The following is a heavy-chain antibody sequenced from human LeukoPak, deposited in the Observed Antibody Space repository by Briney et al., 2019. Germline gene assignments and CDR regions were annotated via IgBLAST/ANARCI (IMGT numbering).Heavy chain of an antibody. V-gene: IGHV4-59*08. D-gene: IGHD3-10*01. CDR3: ARSQAYGSDDNFDY. J-gene: IGHJ4*02. Sequence: PSETLSLTCTVSGGSLGGNCWNWIRQSPESGLEWIGRIYGGRTKYNPSLMSRVTISFDTSKNQFSLKLSSVTAADTAVYYCARSQAYGSDDNFDYWGQGTLVTVSS. CDR2: IYGGRT. CDR1: GGSLGGNC.